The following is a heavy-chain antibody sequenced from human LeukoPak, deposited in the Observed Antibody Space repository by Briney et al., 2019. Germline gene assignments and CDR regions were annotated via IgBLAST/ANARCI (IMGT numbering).Heavy chain of an antibody. J-gene: IGHJ4*02. CDR1: GFTFNSYW. Sequence: GGSLRLSCAASGFTFNSYWMHWVRQAPGKGLDWVANIKQDGSEKYYVDSVKGRFTISRDNAKDSLYLQMNSLTAEDTAVYYCLRGMSNWGQGTLVTVSS. V-gene: IGHV3-7*03. CDR2: IKQDGSEK. CDR3: LRGMSN.